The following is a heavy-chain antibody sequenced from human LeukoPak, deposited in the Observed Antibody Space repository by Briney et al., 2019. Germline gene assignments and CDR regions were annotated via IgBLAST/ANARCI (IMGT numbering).Heavy chain of an antibody. CDR3: ARGCTSTSCYHHFDY. J-gene: IGHJ4*02. Sequence: ASVKVSCKASGYTFTGYYMHWVRQAPGQGLEWMGWINPNRGGINYAQKFQGRVTMTGDTSISTAYMELSRLRSDDTAMYYCARGCTSTSCYHHFDYWGQGTLVTVSS. CDR1: GYTFTGYY. D-gene: IGHD2-2*01. V-gene: IGHV1-2*02. CDR2: INPNRGGI.